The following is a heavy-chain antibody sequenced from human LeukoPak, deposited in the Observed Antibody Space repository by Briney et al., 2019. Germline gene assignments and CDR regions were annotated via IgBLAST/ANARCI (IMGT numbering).Heavy chain of an antibody. Sequence: GGSLRLSCAASGFTFSSYEMNWVRQAPGKGLEWVSYISSSGSTIYYADSVKGRFTISRDNAKNSLYLQMNSLRAEDTAVYYCARGINWRWFGELLVSSHEASPYFDYWGQGTLVTVSS. CDR3: ARGINWRWFGELLVSSHEASPYFDY. J-gene: IGHJ4*02. V-gene: IGHV3-48*03. D-gene: IGHD3-10*01. CDR2: ISSSGSTI. CDR1: GFTFSSYE.